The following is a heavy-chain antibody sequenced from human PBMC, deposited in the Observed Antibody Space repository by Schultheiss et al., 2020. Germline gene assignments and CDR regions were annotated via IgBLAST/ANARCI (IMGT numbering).Heavy chain of an antibody. CDR1: GGSISSYY. Sequence: SETLSLTFTVSGGSISSYYWSWIRQPPGKGLEWIGSIYYSGYINYSPSLKNRLTLSLDTSKNQFSLNLRSLNAADTAVYYCARVDPVDSAVRDWGQGSLVTVSS. CDR2: IYYSGYI. CDR3: ARVDPVDSAVRD. V-gene: IGHV4-59*01. D-gene: IGHD5-12*01. J-gene: IGHJ4*02.